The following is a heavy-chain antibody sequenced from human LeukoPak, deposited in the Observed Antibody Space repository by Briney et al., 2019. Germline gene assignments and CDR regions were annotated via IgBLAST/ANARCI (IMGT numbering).Heavy chain of an antibody. J-gene: IGHJ4*02. CDR3: ARGRPVITMIVVASFDY. Sequence: ASVKVSCKASGYTFTSYYMHWVRQAPGQGLEWMEIINPSGGSTSYAQKFQGRVTMTRDTSTSTVYMELSSLRSEDTAVYYCARGRPVITMIVVASFDYWGQGTLVTVSS. CDR2: INPSGGST. V-gene: IGHV1-46*01. D-gene: IGHD3-22*01. CDR1: GYTFTSYY.